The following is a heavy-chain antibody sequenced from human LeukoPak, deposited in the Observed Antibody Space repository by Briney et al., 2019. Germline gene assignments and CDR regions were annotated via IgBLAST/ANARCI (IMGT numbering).Heavy chain of an antibody. CDR1: GGPISSGGYY. J-gene: IGHJ6*03. D-gene: IGHD3-10*01. V-gene: IGHV4-31*03. CDR3: ARGITMVRGVILYYYYMDV. Sequence: PSETLSLTCTVSGGPISSGGYYWSWIRQHPGKGLEWIGYIYYSGSTYYNPSLKSRVTISVDTSKNQFSLKLSSVTAADTAVYYCARGITMVRGVILYYYYMDVWGKGTTVTVSS. CDR2: IYYSGST.